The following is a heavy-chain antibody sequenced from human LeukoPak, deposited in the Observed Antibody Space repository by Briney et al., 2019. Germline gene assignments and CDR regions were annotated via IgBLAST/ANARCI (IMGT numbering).Heavy chain of an antibody. V-gene: IGHV3-23*01. CDR3: ARAGGGWIYYFDY. J-gene: IGHJ4*02. D-gene: IGHD6-19*01. CDR1: GFTFSSYA. Sequence: GGSLRLSCAASGFTFSSYAMSWARQAPGKGLEWVSAISGSGGSTYYADSVKGRFPISRDNSKNTLSLQMNSLRAEDTAVYYCARAGGGWIYYFDYWGQGTLVTVFS. CDR2: ISGSGGST.